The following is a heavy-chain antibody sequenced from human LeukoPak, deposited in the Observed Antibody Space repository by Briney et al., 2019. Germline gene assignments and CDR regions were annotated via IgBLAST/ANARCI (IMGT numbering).Heavy chain of an antibody. J-gene: IGHJ3*02. Sequence: GGSLRLSCAASGFTFSSYDMHWVRQATGKGLEWVSAIGTAGDTYYPGSVKGRFTISRDNAKNSLYLQMNSLRAEDTAVYYCARGRGSSSWSTEAFDIWGQGTMVTVSS. CDR1: GFTFSSYD. CDR3: ARGRGSSSWSTEAFDI. CDR2: IGTAGDT. V-gene: IGHV3-13*01. D-gene: IGHD6-13*01.